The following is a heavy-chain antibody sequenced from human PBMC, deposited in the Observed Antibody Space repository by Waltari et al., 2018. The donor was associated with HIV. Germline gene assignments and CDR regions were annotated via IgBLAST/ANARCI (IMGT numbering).Heavy chain of an antibody. D-gene: IGHD2-8*01. CDR3: VKDVTVKLYGVYYSGLDV. CDR1: GFTFGIHW. V-gene: IGHV3-74*03. CDR2: IDGDGGVT. J-gene: IGHJ6*02. Sequence: LVESGGSPVQSGESLRLSCRATGFTFGIHWMHGVRQRPGKGRVWVSRIDGDGGVTKYADAVKGRFTISRDNAKNTLFLDMKNLRVEDSGIYHCVKDVTVKLYGVYYSGLDVWGLGTTVTV.